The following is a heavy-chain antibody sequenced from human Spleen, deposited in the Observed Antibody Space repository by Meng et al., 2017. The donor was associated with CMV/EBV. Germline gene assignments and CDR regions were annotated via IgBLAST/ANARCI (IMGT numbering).Heavy chain of an antibody. CDR3: ARARDFWTEKNAFDI. D-gene: IGHD3/OR15-3a*01. CDR2: IIPILGIA. V-gene: IGHV1-69*02. CDR1: GGTFSTYT. J-gene: IGHJ3*02. Sequence: SVKVSCKASGGTFSTYTISWVRQAPGQGLEWMGRIIPILGIANYAQKFQGRVTITADKSTSTAYMELSSLRSEDTAVYYCARARDFWTEKNAFDIWGQGTTVTVSS.